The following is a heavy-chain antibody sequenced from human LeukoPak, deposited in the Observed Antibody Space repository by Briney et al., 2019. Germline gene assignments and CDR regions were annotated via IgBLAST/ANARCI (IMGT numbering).Heavy chain of an antibody. Sequence: GGSLRLSCAASGFTFSSYGVSWVRQAPGKGLEWVSAISGSGGSTYYADSVKGRFTISRDNSKNTVYLQMNSLRAEDTAVYYCAKDYYDFWSGFPSYMDVWGKGTTVTVSS. V-gene: IGHV3-23*01. CDR3: AKDYYDFWSGFPSYMDV. CDR1: GFTFSSYG. J-gene: IGHJ6*03. CDR2: ISGSGGST. D-gene: IGHD3-3*01.